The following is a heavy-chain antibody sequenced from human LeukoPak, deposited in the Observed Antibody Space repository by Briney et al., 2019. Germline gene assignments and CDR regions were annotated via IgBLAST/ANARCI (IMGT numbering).Heavy chain of an antibody. CDR3: ARGATVTTNKVHFDY. J-gene: IGHJ4*02. CDR1: GGTFSSYA. CDR2: IIPIFGTA. D-gene: IGHD4-17*01. Sequence: SVKVSCKASGGTFSSYAISWVRQAPGQGLEWMGGIIPIFGTANYAQKFQGRVTITANKSTSTAYMELSSLRAEDTAVYYCARGATVTTNKVHFDYWGQGTLVTVSS. V-gene: IGHV1-69*06.